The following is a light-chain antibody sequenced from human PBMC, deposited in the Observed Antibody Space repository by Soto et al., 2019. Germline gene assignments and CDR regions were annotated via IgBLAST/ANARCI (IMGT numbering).Light chain of an antibody. CDR1: QSISRS. J-gene: IGKJ4*01. CDR3: QQLNSYPVT. Sequence: TQSPATLSVSPGGRATLSCRASQSISRSLAWYQQKPGKAPKLLIYAASTLQSGVPSRFSGSGSGTDFTLTISSLQPEDFATYYCQQLNSYPVTFGGGTKVDI. CDR2: AAS. V-gene: IGKV1-9*01.